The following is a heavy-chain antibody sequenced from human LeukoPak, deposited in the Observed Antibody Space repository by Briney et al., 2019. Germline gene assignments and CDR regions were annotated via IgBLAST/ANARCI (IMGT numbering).Heavy chain of an antibody. CDR2: IRYDGNNK. V-gene: IGHV3-30*02. J-gene: IGHJ4*02. D-gene: IGHD2-15*01. CDR1: GFTFSSYG. CDR3: AREGCSGGSCYYLY. Sequence: GGSLRLSCAASGFTFSSYGRQWVRQAPGKGLEWVAFIRYDGNNKYYADSVKGRFTISRDNSKSTLYLQMNSLRIEDTAVYYCAREGCSGGSCYYLYWGQGTLVTVSS.